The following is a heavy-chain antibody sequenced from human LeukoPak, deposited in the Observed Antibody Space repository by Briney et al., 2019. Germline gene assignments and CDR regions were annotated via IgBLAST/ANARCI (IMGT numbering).Heavy chain of an antibody. CDR3: AKFDSSGYREGAFDI. D-gene: IGHD3-22*01. CDR2: ISGSGGST. V-gene: IGHV3-23*01. CDR1: GFTFSSYS. J-gene: IGHJ3*02. Sequence: GGSLRLSCAASGFTFSSYSMNWVRQAPGKGREWVSAISGSGGSTYYADSVKGRFTISRDNSKNTLYLQMNSLRAEDTAVYYCAKFDSSGYREGAFDIWGQGTMVTVSS.